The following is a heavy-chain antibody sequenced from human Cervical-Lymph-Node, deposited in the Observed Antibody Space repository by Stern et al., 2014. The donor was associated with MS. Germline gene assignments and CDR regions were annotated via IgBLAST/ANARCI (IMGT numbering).Heavy chain of an antibody. CDR1: GLTLSNNG. CDR3: AGGGGWTSAH. J-gene: IGHJ1*01. D-gene: IGHD3-16*01. Sequence: VQLEESGGGVVQPGKSLRLSCAASGLTLSNNGMHWVRQAPGKGLEWVALIGYDGINKYYADSVKGRFTISRDTSNNSLFLQMNSLRAEDTAVYYCAGGGGWTSAHWGQGTLVTVSS. V-gene: IGHV3-33*01. CDR2: IGYDGINK.